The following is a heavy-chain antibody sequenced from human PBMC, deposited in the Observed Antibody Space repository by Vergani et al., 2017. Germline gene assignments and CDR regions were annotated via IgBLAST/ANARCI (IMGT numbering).Heavy chain of an antibody. J-gene: IGHJ6*02. Sequence: VQLLESGGGLVKPGGSLRLSCAASGFTFSSYGMHWVRQAPGKGLEWVAVIWYDGSNKYYADSVKGRFTISRDNSKNTLYLQMNSLRAEDTAVYYCARERAGYCSGGSCYLGFHYYYYGMDVWGQGTTVTVSS. CDR1: GFTFSSYG. CDR3: ARERAGYCSGGSCYLGFHYYYYGMDV. D-gene: IGHD2-15*01. V-gene: IGHV3-33*01. CDR2: IWYDGSNK.